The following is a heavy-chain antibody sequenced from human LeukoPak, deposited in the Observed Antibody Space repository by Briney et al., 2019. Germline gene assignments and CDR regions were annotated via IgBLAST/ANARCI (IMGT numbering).Heavy chain of an antibody. CDR2: ISSSSSYI. CDR3: ARDGSSGCSSFIDY. D-gene: IGHD3-22*01. Sequence: GGSLRLSCAASGFIFSSYTMNWVRQAPGKGLEWVSSISSSSSYIFYADSVKGRFTISRDNAKNSLYLQMNSLRAEDTAVYYCARDGSSGCSSFIDYWGQGTLVTVSS. CDR1: GFIFSSYT. J-gene: IGHJ4*02. V-gene: IGHV3-21*01.